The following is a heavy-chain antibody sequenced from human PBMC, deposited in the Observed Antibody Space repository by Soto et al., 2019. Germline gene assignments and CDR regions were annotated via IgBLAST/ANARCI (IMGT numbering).Heavy chain of an antibody. Sequence: SETLSLTCLVSGQNVKTDYWWAWVRQSPGKGLEWIGEVYHSGSAIYTPSLKSRVTISVDKSKNLFSLNLSSVTAADTAVYYCARTDYYDSSAYYDYWGRGTLVTVSS. D-gene: IGHD3-22*01. CDR1: GQNVKTDYW. J-gene: IGHJ4*02. V-gene: IGHV4-4*02. CDR2: VYHSGSA. CDR3: ARTDYYDSSAYYDY.